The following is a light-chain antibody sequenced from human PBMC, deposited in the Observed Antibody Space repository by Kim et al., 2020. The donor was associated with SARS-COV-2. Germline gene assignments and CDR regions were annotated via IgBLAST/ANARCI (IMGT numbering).Light chain of an antibody. J-gene: IGLJ3*02. CDR1: SLRSYY. CDR2: GKN. CDR3: NSRDSSGNIR. Sequence: SSELTQDPAVSVALGQTVRITCQGDSLRSYYASWYQQKPGQAPVLVIYGKNNRPSGIPDRLSGSSSGNTASLTITGAQAEDEADYYCNSRDSSGNIRFGG. V-gene: IGLV3-19*01.